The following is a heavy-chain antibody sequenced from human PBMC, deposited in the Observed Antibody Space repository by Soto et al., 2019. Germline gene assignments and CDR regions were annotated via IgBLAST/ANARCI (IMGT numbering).Heavy chain of an antibody. V-gene: IGHV1-3*01. CDR1: GCIFTNYA. CDR2: INAGNGDT. J-gene: IGHJ4*02. D-gene: IGHD2-2*01. CDR3: ARGYCSSTSCQYYFDY. Sequence: ASVKVSCKASGCIFTNYAIHWVRQAPGQSLELMGWINAGNGDTKYSQKFQGRVTITRDTSAGTAYMELSSLRSEDTALYSCARGYCSSTSCQYYFDYWGQGSMVTVSS.